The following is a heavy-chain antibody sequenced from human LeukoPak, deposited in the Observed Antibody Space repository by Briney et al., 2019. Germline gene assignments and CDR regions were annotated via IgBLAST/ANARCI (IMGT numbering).Heavy chain of an antibody. CDR2: IIPIFGTA. V-gene: IGHV1-69*01. J-gene: IGHJ4*02. CDR3: ARDFQSFRITGTSGY. D-gene: IGHD1-20*01. Sequence: GSSVKVSCKASGGTFSSYAISWVRQAPGQGLEWIGGIIPIFGTANYAQKFQGRVTITADESTSTAYMELSSLRSEDTAVYYCARDFQSFRITGTSGYWGQGTLVTVSS. CDR1: GGTFSSYA.